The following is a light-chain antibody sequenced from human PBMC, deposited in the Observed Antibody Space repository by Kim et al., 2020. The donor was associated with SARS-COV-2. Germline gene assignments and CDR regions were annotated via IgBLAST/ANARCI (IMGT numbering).Light chain of an antibody. CDR2: QDS. CDR3: QAWDSSTVE. Sequence: VSPGQTASITCSGGKLGDKYACWYQQKPGQSPVLVIYQDSKRPSGIPERFSGSNSGNTATLTISGTQAMDESDYYCQAWDSSTVEFGGGTQLTVL. V-gene: IGLV3-1*01. J-gene: IGLJ2*01. CDR1: KLGDKY.